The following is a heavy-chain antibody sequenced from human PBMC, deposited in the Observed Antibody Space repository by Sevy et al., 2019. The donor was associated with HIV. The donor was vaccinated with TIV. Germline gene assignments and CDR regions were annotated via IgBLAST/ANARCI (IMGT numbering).Heavy chain of an antibody. CDR3: ARVVEPAGIDPYYYGVDV. D-gene: IGHD2-2*02. J-gene: IGHJ6*02. CDR2: INPKSGGT. V-gene: IGHV1-2*02. Sequence: VSVKASCKASGYTFTDYYIHWVRQAPGQGLEWMGWINPKSGGTNYAQKFHGRVTMTRDTSISTAYMELSRLRSDDTAVYYCARVVEPAGIDPYYYGVDVWGPGATVTVSS. CDR1: GYTFTDYY.